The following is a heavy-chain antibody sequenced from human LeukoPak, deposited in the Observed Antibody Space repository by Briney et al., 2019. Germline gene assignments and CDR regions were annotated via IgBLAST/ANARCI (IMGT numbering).Heavy chain of an antibody. CDR3: AAYYGSGSVNYYRGMDI. CDR2: ISDSAINT. Sequence: GGSLRLSCEASEFTFSDYYMSWIRQAPGKGLEWISYISDSAINTHYADSVKGRFTIPRDNAKKLLVLEMKSLRSEDTAVYYCAAYYGSGSVNYYRGMDIWGQGTTVTVSS. J-gene: IGHJ6*02. V-gene: IGHV3-11*01. CDR1: EFTFSDYY. D-gene: IGHD3-10*01.